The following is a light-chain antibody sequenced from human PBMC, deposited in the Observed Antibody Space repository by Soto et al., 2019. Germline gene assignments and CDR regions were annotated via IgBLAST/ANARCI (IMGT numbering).Light chain of an antibody. CDR2: EVS. Sequence: QSVLTQPASVSGSPGQSITLSCTGTTSDLGRYKFVSWYQQYPGKAPRLMMYEVSNRPSGVSNRFSGSKSGNTASLTISGLQAEAEAIYYCSSSTNTSTLVIFGAGTKLTVL. J-gene: IGLJ2*01. CDR1: TSDLGRYKF. CDR3: SSSTNTSTLVI. V-gene: IGLV2-14*01.